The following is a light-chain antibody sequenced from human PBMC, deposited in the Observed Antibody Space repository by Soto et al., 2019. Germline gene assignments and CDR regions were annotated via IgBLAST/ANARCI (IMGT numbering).Light chain of an antibody. J-gene: IGKJ1*01. CDR3: QQSYSTPPT. CDR2: DAS. Sequence: DIQMTQSPSTLSASVGARVTITCLASQSISSWLAWYQQKPGKAPKLLIYDASSLESGVPSRFSGSGSGTEFTLTISSLQPEDFATYYCQQSYSTPPTFGQGTKVDIK. V-gene: IGKV1-5*01. CDR1: QSISSW.